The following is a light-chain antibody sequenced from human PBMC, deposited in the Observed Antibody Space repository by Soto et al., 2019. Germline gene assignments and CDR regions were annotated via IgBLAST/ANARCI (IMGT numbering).Light chain of an antibody. Sequence: EIVLTQSPGTLSLSPGERATVSCRASQSVSSSYLAWFQQKPGQAPRLLIYGASSRATGIPDRFSGSGSGTDFTLTISRREPEDFAVYYCQQYGSSPYTFGRGTKLEIK. CDR2: GAS. CDR3: QQYGSSPYT. V-gene: IGKV3-20*01. CDR1: QSVSSSY. J-gene: IGKJ2*01.